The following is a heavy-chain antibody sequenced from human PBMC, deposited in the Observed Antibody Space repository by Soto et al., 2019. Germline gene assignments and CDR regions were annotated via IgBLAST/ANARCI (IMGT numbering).Heavy chain of an antibody. Sequence: QVQLVQSGAEVKKPGSSVKVSCKASGGTFGSYAITWVRRAPGQGLEWLGGIIPILNSPAYAQKFQARVVITADELPNTAYMELNSLRFDDTAVYYCAREAPYCTSATCPKFYDMDVCCQGTTVTVAS. J-gene: IGHJ6*02. CDR3: AREAPYCTSATCPKFYDMDV. CDR2: IIPILNSP. V-gene: IGHV1-69*01. CDR1: GGTFGSYA. D-gene: IGHD2-2*01.